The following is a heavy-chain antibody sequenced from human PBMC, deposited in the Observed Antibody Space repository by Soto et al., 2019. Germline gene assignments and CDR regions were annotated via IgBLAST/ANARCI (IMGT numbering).Heavy chain of an antibody. D-gene: IGHD6-19*01. CDR1: GFTFSSYW. CDR3: ARIWEWLVYSAFDI. CDR2: IKQDGSEK. J-gene: IGHJ3*02. Sequence: GGSLRLSCAASGFTFSSYWMSWVRQAPGKGLEWVANIKQDGSEKYYVDSVKGRFTISRDNAKNSLYLQMNSLRAEDTAVYYCARIWEWLVYSAFDIWGQGTMVTVSS. V-gene: IGHV3-7*01.